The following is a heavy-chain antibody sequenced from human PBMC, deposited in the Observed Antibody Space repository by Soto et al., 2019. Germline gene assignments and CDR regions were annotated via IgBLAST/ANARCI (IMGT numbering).Heavy chain of an antibody. J-gene: IGHJ6*03. CDR3: TSSVPLYDILTGNFVDNNYYMDV. V-gene: IGHV3-15*07. CDR1: GFSFTNSW. Sequence: EVQLVESGGGLVEPGGSLRLSCVASGFSFTNSWMNWVRQAPGKGLEWVGRIKSKAEGATTDYAAPVRGRFTTSRDSSKNTLSLQMNSLKAEDTAAYISTSSVPLYDILTGNFVDNNYYMDVWGKGTAVSVSS. D-gene: IGHD3-9*01. CDR2: IKSKAEGATT.